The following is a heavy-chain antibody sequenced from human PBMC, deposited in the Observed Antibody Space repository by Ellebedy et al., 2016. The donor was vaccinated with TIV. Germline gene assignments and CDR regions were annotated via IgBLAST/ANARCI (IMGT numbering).Heavy chain of an antibody. J-gene: IGHJ3*02. CDR1: GFNFSDFA. D-gene: IGHD2-8*02. CDR3: AREGVSRLISDLVVRDDALDI. V-gene: IGHV3-48*04. Sequence: GGSLRLXCAASGFNFSDFAMNWVRQAPGKGLEWISYIGAANRATNYADSVKGRFTITRDNAKNSLSLQMNSLRAEDTAVYYCAREGVSRLISDLVVRDDALDIWGQGTVVTVSS. CDR2: IGAANRAT.